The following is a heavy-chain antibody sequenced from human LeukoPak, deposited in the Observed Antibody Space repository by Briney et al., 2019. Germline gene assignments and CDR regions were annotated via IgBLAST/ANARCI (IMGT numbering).Heavy chain of an antibody. V-gene: IGHV3-74*01. CDR3: TTLAYYDSRRRVVVWARYHYGMDV. Sequence: PGGSLPLTCRSSGWTLSNYWLHWLRQAPVRGLAWVSRINSDGSSIRYADSVKGRYTFSNDHAKKTLEQQLNTLKTQDTAVYYCTTLAYYDSRRRVVVWARYHYGMDVWGQGTTVTVSS. CDR1: GWTLSNYW. J-gene: IGHJ6*02. D-gene: IGHD3-22*01. CDR2: INSDGSSI.